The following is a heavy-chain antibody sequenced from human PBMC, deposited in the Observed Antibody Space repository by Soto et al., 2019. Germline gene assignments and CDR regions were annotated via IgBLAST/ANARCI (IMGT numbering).Heavy chain of an antibody. D-gene: IGHD2-21*02. Sequence: QVQLVESGGGVVQPGRSLRLSCAASGFTFSAYGIHWVRQAPGKGLEWVATISFDSRDKLYVDSMNGRLTISRENSRNTVYLQMDSLRAEDTAVYHCARVCGGDCGNAFDGWAKGQWSPSLQ. CDR2: ISFDSRDK. V-gene: IGHV3-33*05. CDR1: GFTFSAYG. CDR3: ARVCGGDCGNAFDG. J-gene: IGHJ3*01.